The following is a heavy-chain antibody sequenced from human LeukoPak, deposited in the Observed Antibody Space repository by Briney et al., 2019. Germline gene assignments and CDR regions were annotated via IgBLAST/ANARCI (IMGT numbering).Heavy chain of an antibody. CDR2: INPNSGGT. Sequence: ASVKVSCKASGYTFTGYYMHWVRQAPGQGLEWMGRINPNSGGTNYAQKFQGRVTMTRDTSISTAYMELSRLRSDDTAAYYCARDSPLPNYYDSSGYYGDWGQGTLVTVSS. V-gene: IGHV1-2*06. D-gene: IGHD3-22*01. J-gene: IGHJ4*02. CDR1: GYTFTGYY. CDR3: ARDSPLPNYYDSSGYYGD.